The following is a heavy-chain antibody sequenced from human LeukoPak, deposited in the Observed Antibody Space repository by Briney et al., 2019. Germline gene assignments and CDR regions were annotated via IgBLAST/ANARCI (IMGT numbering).Heavy chain of an antibody. CDR1: GGSFSGFH. CDR2: INHSESA. CDR3: AGSSRYYDILTGYYRLGGNWFDP. D-gene: IGHD3-9*01. J-gene: IGHJ5*02. Sequence: SETLSLTCAVFGGSFSGFHWTWIRQPPGKGLEWIGEINHSESANYNPSLKSRVTISVDTSKNQFSLKLSSVTAADTAVYYCAGSSRYYDILTGYYRLGGNWFDPWGQGTLVTVSS. V-gene: IGHV4-34*01.